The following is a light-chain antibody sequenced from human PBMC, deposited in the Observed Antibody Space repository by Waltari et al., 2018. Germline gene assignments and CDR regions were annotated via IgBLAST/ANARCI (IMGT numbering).Light chain of an antibody. V-gene: IGKV1-39*01. J-gene: IGKJ3*01. CDR2: AAS. Sequence: DIQMAQSPSSLSASVGDTVTITCRASQSITTALNWYQQRPGQAPRLLIYAASSLPGGVPSSFMGSESATDFTLTINGLQPEDFATYYCQDSYSTLSFVFGPGTRVDVK. CDR1: QSITTA. CDR3: QDSYSTLSFV.